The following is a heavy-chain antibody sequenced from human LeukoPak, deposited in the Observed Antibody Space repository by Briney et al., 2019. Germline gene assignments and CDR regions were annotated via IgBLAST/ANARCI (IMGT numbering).Heavy chain of an antibody. CDR2: INGDGSTT. CDR3: ATGNYYDSRGYYTFGH. CDR1: GFTFSRYW. V-gene: IGHV3-74*01. J-gene: IGHJ1*01. Sequence: PGGSLRLSCAASGFTFSRYWMHWVRQAPGKGLVCVSRINGDGSTTSYADSVKGGFTISRDNAKNTLYLQMNSLRAEDTAVYYCATGNYYDSRGYYTFGHWGQGTLVTVSS. D-gene: IGHD3-22*01.